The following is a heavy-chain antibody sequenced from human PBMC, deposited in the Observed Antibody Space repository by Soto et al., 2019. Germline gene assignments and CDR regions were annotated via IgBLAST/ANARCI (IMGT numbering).Heavy chain of an antibody. CDR1: GYTFTSYD. D-gene: IGHD3-16*01. V-gene: IGHV1-8*01. J-gene: IGHJ2*01. Sequence: QVQLVQSGAEVKKPGASVKVSCKASGYTFTSYDINWVRQATGQGLEWMGWMNPNSGNTGYAQKFQGKVTTTRNTSISTAYMEISSLRSEDTAVYYCAREITAYWYFDLWGRGTLVTVSS. CDR3: AREITAYWYFDL. CDR2: MNPNSGNT.